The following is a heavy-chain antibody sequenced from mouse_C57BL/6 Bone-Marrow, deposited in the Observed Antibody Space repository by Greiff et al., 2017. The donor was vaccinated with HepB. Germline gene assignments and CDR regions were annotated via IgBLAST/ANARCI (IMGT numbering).Heavy chain of an antibody. CDR1: GYTFTSYW. Sequence: QVQLQQPGAELVRPGSSVKLSCKASGYTFTSYWMHWVKQRPIQGLEWIGNIDPSDSDTHYNQKFKDKATLTVDKSSSPAYMQLSSLTSEDSAVYYCARRERLSNCFAYWGQGTLVTVSA. J-gene: IGHJ3*01. CDR2: IDPSDSDT. V-gene: IGHV1-52*01. D-gene: IGHD3-2*02. CDR3: ARRERLSNCFAY.